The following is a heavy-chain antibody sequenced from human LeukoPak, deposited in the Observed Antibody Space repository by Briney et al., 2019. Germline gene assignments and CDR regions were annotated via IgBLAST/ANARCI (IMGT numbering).Heavy chain of an antibody. CDR3: ARDRDGYDFWSGYPLDY. J-gene: IGHJ4*02. CDR2: ISAYNGNT. V-gene: IGHV1-18*01. Sequence: GASVKVSCKASGGTFSSYAISWVRQAPGQGLEWMGWISAYNGNTNYAQKLQGRVTMTTDTSTSTAYMELRSLRSDDTAVYYCARDRDGYDFWSGYPLDYWGQGTLVTVSS. CDR1: GGTFSSYA. D-gene: IGHD3-3*01.